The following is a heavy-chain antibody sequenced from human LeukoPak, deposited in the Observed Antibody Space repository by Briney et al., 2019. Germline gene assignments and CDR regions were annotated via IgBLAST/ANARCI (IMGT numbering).Heavy chain of an antibody. V-gene: IGHV4-59*12. J-gene: IGHJ6*02. Sequence: SETLSLTCTVSGVSISSYYWSWIRQPPGKGLEWIGYIYYSGSTNYNPSLKSRVTISVDTSKNQFSLKLSSVTAADTAVYYCARSGYSYGTINYYYGMDVWGQGTTVTVSS. CDR2: IYYSGST. CDR1: GVSISSYY. D-gene: IGHD5-18*01. CDR3: ARSGYSYGTINYYYGMDV.